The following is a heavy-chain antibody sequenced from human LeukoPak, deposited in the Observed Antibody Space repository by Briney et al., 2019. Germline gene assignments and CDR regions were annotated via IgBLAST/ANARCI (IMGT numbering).Heavy chain of an antibody. V-gene: IGHV3-20*04. CDR1: GGSLSRGGYY. J-gene: IGHJ5*02. CDR3: AGYYYDSSRGFDL. Sequence: LSLTCSVSGGSLSRGGYYWSWVRQRPGEGLEWVCDINWNGAWTGYADSVKGRFTISRDNAKNSLYLQMNSLRAEDTALYYCAGYYYDSSRGFDLWGQGTLVTVSA. D-gene: IGHD3-22*01. CDR2: INWNGAWT.